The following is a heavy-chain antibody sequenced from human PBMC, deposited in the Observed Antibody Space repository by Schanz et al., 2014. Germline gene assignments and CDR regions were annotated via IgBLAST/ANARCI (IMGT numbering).Heavy chain of an antibody. Sequence: EVHLVESGGGLVKPGGSLRLSCAASGFTFSSYWMHWVRQAPGKGLVWVSRINSDGSTTIYADSVKGRFTISRDNAKNTLYLQMNSLRAEDTAVYYCARPLGPNYYYYGLDVWGQGTTVTVSS. V-gene: IGHV3-74*02. CDR3: ARPLGPNYYYYGLDV. CDR2: INSDGSTT. J-gene: IGHJ6*02. CDR1: GFTFSSYW.